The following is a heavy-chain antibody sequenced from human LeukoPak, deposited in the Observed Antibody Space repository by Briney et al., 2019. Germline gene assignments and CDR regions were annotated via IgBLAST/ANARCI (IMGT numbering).Heavy chain of an antibody. CDR3: AKTNGYYSD. CDR2: ISGSGGTT. D-gene: IGHD3-22*01. J-gene: IGHJ4*02. Sequence: GGSLRQSCAASGFIYSNYGMNWVGQAPGKGLEWVSGISGSGGTTYYADSVKGRFTISRDNSKNSLSLQVSSLRAEDTAVYYCAKTNGYYSDWGQGTLVTVSS. CDR1: GFIYSNYG. V-gene: IGHV3-23*01.